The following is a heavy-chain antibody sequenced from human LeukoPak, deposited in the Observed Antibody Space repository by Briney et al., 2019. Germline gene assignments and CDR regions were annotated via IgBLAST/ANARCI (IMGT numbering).Heavy chain of an antibody. J-gene: IGHJ4*02. CDR1: GGSISTYY. D-gene: IGHD3-22*01. Sequence: SETLSLTCTVSGGSISTYYWSWIRQPPGKGLEWIGYIYYSGSTKYNPSLKSRLTISVDMSKNQFSLKLSSVTAADTAVYYCAKDQCFTRSSELCVPTYYYDSSGYRFDYWGQGTLVTVSS. CDR3: AKDQCFTRSSELCVPTYYYDSSGYRFDY. CDR2: IYYSGST. V-gene: IGHV4-59*12.